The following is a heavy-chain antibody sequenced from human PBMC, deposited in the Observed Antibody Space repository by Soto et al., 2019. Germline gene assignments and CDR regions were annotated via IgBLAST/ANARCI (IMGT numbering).Heavy chain of an antibody. CDR3: ARGRYYDFWSGYPSHFDY. CDR1: SGAFSGYY. CDR2: INHSGST. Sequence: AEPLSLTCAVYSGAFSGYYWSWFRQPPGKGLEWIGEINHSGSTNYNPSLKSRVTISVDTSKNQFSLKLSSVTAADTAVYYCARGRYYDFWSGYPSHFDYWGQGTLVTVS. V-gene: IGHV4-34*01. D-gene: IGHD3-3*01. J-gene: IGHJ4*02.